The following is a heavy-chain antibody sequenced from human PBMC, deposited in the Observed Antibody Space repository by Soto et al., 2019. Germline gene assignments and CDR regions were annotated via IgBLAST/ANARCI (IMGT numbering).Heavy chain of an antibody. J-gene: IGHJ4*02. CDR3: ARGDYYDPVGY. CDR1: GFTFSSYA. D-gene: IGHD3-22*01. Sequence: QVQLVESGGGVVQPGRSLRLSCAASGFTFSSYAMHWVRQAPGKGLEWVAVISYDGSNKYYADSVKGRFTISRDNSKNRLYLQMNSLRAEDTAVYYCARGDYYDPVGYWGQGTLVTVSS. V-gene: IGHV3-30-3*01. CDR2: ISYDGSNK.